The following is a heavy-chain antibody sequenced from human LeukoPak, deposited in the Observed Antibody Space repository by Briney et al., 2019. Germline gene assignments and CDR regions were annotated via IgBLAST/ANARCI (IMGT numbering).Heavy chain of an antibody. Sequence: GGSLRLSCAASGFTFSSYGMHWVRQAPGKGLEWVAFIRYDGSNKYYADSVQGRFTISRDNSKNTLYLQMNSLRAEDTAVYYCAKGHSSYFDYWGQGTLVTVSS. CDR3: AKGHSSYFDY. J-gene: IGHJ4*02. CDR2: IRYDGSNK. CDR1: GFTFSSYG. D-gene: IGHD6-13*01. V-gene: IGHV3-30*02.